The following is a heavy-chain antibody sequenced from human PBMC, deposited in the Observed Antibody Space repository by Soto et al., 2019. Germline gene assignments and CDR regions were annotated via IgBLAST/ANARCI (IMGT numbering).Heavy chain of an antibody. CDR2: IGTAGDT. CDR3: ARADDYGGNLDY. V-gene: IGHV3-13*01. CDR1: GFTFSSYD. J-gene: IGHJ4*02. Sequence: GGSLRLSCATSGFTFSSYDRHWVRQATGKGLEWVSAIGTAGDTYYPGSVKGRFTISRENAKNSLYLQMNSLRAGDTAVYYCARADDYGGNLDYWGQGTLVTVYS. D-gene: IGHD4-17*01.